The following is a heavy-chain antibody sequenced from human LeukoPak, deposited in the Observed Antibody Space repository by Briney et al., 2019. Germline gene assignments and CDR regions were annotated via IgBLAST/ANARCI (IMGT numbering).Heavy chain of an antibody. CDR2: FSGGASRT. CDR3: AKKRRTVAGTELCDY. D-gene: IGHD6-19*01. CDR1: GFRYSHYA. J-gene: IGHJ4*02. Sequence: PGGSLRLLCVVSGFRYSHYAMSWLRQSPGKGLECVSAFSGGASRTYYVDSVKGRFTIPRDNSENTLYLQMNSLRVEDTAVYHCAKKRRTVAGTELCDYWGQGTLVTVSS. V-gene: IGHV3-23*01.